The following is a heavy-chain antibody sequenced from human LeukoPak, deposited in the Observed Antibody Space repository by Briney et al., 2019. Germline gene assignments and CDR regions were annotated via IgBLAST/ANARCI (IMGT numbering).Heavy chain of an antibody. J-gene: IGHJ6*03. Sequence: GESLKISCKASGYSFTTYWIGWVRQMPGKGLEWMGIIYPGDSDTRYSPSLQGQVTISADKSISTAYLQWSSLKASDTAMYYCARGYSNYGFSYYYMDVWGKGTTVTVSS. CDR2: IYPGDSDT. D-gene: IGHD4-11*01. CDR3: ARGYSNYGFSYYYMDV. V-gene: IGHV5-51*01. CDR1: GYSFTTYW.